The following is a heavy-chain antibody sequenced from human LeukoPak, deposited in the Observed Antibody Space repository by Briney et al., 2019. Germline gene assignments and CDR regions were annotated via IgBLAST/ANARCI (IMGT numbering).Heavy chain of an antibody. V-gene: IGHV1-18*01. CDR2: ISAYNGNT. Sequence: APVKVSCKASGYTFTSYGISWVRQAPGQGLEWMGWISAYNGNTNYAQKLQGRVTMTTDTSTSTAYMELRSLRSDDTAVYYCARFGLYSSGWYEGPYFDYWGQGTLVTVSS. J-gene: IGHJ4*02. CDR1: GYTFTSYG. D-gene: IGHD6-19*01. CDR3: ARFGLYSSGWYEGPYFDY.